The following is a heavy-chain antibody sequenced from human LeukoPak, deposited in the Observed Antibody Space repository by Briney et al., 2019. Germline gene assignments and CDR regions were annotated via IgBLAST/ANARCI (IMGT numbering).Heavy chain of an antibody. CDR2: INPNSGGT. Sequence: ASVKVSCKASGYTFTGYYMHWVRQAPGQGLEWMGWINPNSGGTNYAQKFQGRVTMTRGTSISTAYMELSRLRSDDTAVYYCARDTNTVTEYYYYYYYMDVWGKGTTVTVSS. CDR3: ARDTNTVTEYYYYYYYMDV. D-gene: IGHD4-11*01. CDR1: GYTFTGYY. J-gene: IGHJ6*03. V-gene: IGHV1-2*02.